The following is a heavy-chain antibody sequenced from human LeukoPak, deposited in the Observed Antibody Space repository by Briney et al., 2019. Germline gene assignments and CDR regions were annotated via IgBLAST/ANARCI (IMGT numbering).Heavy chain of an antibody. CDR3: AKGRRDGSGSQLNDL. CDR2: ITTDGEAK. CDR1: GFTFSSFA. D-gene: IGHD3-10*01. V-gene: IGHV3-23*01. Sequence: GGSLRLSCAASGFTFSSFAMSWVRQAPGKGLEWVSAITTDGEAKFYADSVKGRFTLSRDNSENTLYLQMNSLRAEDTAVYYCAKGRRDGSGSQLNDLWGRGTLVTVSS. J-gene: IGHJ2*01.